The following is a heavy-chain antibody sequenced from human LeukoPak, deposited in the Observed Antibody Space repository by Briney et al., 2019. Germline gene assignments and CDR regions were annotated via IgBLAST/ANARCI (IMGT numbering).Heavy chain of an antibody. CDR3: ARVFPNYDFWSGYGDAFDI. J-gene: IGHJ3*02. V-gene: IGHV4-4*07. CDR2: IYTSGST. D-gene: IGHD3-3*01. CDR1: GGSISSYY. Sequence: SETLSLTCTVSGGSISSYYWSWIRQPPGKGLEWIGRIYTSGSTNYNPSLKSRVTMSVDTSKNQFSLKLSSVTAADTAVYYCARVFPNYDFWSGYGDAFDIWGQGTMVTVSS.